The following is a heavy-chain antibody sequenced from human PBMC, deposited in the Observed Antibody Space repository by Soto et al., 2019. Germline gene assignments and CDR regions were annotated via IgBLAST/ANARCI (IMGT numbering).Heavy chain of an antibody. CDR1: GYTFTSYA. Sequence: QVQLVQSGAEVKKPGASVKVSCKASGYTFTSYAMHWVRQAPGQRLEWMGWINAGNGNTKYSQKFQGRVTITSDTSASTAYMELSSLRSEDTAVYYCAKDYGDYLYYFDYWGQGTLVTVSS. D-gene: IGHD4-17*01. J-gene: IGHJ4*02. CDR3: AKDYGDYLYYFDY. V-gene: IGHV1-3*01. CDR2: INAGNGNT.